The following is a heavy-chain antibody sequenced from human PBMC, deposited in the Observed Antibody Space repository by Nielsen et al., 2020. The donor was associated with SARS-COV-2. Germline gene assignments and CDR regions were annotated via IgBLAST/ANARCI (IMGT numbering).Heavy chain of an antibody. D-gene: IGHD6-13*01. CDR3: AKAPNPLAAAGYYYFDY. V-gene: IGHV3-7*03. J-gene: IGHJ4*02. CDR2: IHQDGGET. CDR1: GFTFSDYW. Sequence: GESLKISCAASGFTFSDYWMSWVRQAPGKGLEWVANIHQDGGETRYADSVKGRFTISRDNAKNSLYLQMNSLRAEDTVLYYCAKAPNPLAAAGYYYFDYWGQGTLVTVSS.